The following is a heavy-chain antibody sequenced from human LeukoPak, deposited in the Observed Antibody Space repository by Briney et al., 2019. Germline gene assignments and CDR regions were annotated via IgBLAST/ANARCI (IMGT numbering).Heavy chain of an antibody. CDR3: ARSPYYDSSGPLGY. Sequence: PGGSLRLSCAASGFTFSSYAMHWVRQAPGKGLEWVAVISYDGSNKYYADSVKGRFTISRDNSKNTLYLQMNSLRAEDTAVCYCARSPYYDSSGPLGYWGQGTLVTVSS. CDR2: ISYDGSNK. CDR1: GFTFSSYA. D-gene: IGHD3-22*01. J-gene: IGHJ4*02. V-gene: IGHV3-30-3*01.